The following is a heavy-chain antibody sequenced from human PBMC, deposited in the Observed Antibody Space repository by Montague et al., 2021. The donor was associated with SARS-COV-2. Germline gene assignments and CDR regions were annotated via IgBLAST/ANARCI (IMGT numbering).Heavy chain of an antibody. CDR1: TFSINNFY. CDR3: ARFSGSYYGIGY. D-gene: IGHD1-26*01. CDR2: LYSGSS. V-gene: IGHV4-59*01. J-gene: IGHJ4*02. Sequence: SETLSLTCSVSTFSINNFYWSWIRQPPGRGLEWIGYLYSGSSHYXPSLKTRVNISVDTTENPISLTLTSVTAADTAVYYCARFSGSYYGIGYWGQGARVTVSS.